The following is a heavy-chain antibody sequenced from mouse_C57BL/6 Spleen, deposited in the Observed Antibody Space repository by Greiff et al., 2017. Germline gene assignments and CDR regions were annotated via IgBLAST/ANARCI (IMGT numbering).Heavy chain of an antibody. CDR3: AGSDYYGSGDEDY. J-gene: IGHJ2*01. CDR2: IDPSDSYT. V-gene: IGHV1-59*01. D-gene: IGHD1-1*01. Sequence: QVQLQQPGAELVRPGTSVKLSCKASGYTFTSYWMHWVKQRPGQGLEWIGVIDPSDSYTNYNQKFKGKATLTVDTSSSTAYMQLSSLTSEDSAVYYCAGSDYYGSGDEDYWGQGTTLTVSS. CDR1: GYTFTSYW.